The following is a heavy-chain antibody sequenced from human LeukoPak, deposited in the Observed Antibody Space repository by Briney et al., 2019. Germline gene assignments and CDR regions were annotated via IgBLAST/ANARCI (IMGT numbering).Heavy chain of an antibody. CDR3: ARSKQSLSVREYYFDY. D-gene: IGHD6-19*01. Sequence: SETLSLTCTVSGGSISSYYWSWIRQPPGKGLEWIGYIYYSGSTNYNPSLKSRVTISVDTSKNQFSLKLSSVTAADTAVYYCARSKQSLSVREYYFDYWGQGTLVTVSS. J-gene: IGHJ4*02. CDR2: IYYSGST. CDR1: GGSISSYY. V-gene: IGHV4-59*01.